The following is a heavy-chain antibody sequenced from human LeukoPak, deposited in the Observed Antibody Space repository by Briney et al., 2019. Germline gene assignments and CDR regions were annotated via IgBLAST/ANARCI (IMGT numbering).Heavy chain of an antibody. CDR1: GFTFSSYA. CDR3: EGIAAAGLADY. V-gene: IGHV3-30*04. J-gene: IGHJ4*02. D-gene: IGHD6-13*01. Sequence: GGSLRLSCAASGFTFSSYAMHWVRQAPGKGLEWVAVISYDGSNKYYADSVKGRFTISRDNSKNTLYLQMNSLRAEGTAVYYCEGIAAAGLADYWGQGTLVTVSS. CDR2: ISYDGSNK.